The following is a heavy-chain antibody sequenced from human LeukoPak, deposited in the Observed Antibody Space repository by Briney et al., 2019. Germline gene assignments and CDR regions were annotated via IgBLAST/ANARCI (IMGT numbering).Heavy chain of an antibody. V-gene: IGHV4-39*01. J-gene: IGHJ4*02. D-gene: IGHD3-22*01. CDR2: IYYTGST. CDR1: GGSISSSSYY. CDR3: ASSTSGYYNY. Sequence: SETLSLTCTVSGGSISSSSYYWAWIRQPPGKGLEWIGSIYYTGSTYYNPSLKSRVTISVDTSKNQFSLKLSSVTAADTAVYYCASSTSGYYNYWGQGTLVTVSS.